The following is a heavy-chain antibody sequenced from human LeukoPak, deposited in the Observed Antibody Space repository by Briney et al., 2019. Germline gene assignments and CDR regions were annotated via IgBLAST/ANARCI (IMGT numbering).Heavy chain of an antibody. V-gene: IGHV3-21*01. CDR3: ARDPTPRWELLPYFDY. CDR2: ISSGGRYI. J-gene: IGHJ4*02. D-gene: IGHD1-26*01. CDR1: GFAFDDYS. Sequence: GGSLRLSCAASGFAFDDYSVNWVHQTPGKGLEWISSISSGGRYIFYADSVKGRFTISRDNAKNSLFLQMTSLSAEDTAVYYCARDPTPRWELLPYFDYWGQGARVTVSS.